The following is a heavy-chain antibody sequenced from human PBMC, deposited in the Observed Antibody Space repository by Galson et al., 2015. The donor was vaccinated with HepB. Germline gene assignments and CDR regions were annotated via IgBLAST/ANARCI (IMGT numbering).Heavy chain of an antibody. D-gene: IGHD4-17*01. CDR2: IDPSDSYT. CDR3: ASRHSYFRSVTWDNVADY. V-gene: IGHV5-10-1*01. CDR1: GYTFTAFW. J-gene: IGHJ4*02. Sequence: QSGAEVKKPGESLRISCKASGYTFTAFWITWVRQIPGKGLEWMGRIDPSDSYTDYSPSFRGHVTFSADKSITTAYLQWSSLKASDTAMYYCASRHSYFRSVTWDNVADYWGQGTLVTVSS.